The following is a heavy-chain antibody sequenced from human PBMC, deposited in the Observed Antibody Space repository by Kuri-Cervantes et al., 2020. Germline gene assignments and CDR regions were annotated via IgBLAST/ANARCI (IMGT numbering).Heavy chain of an antibody. Sequence: ASVKVSCKASGYTFTSYAMHWVRQAPGQRLEWMGWSNAGNGNTKYSQEFQGRVTITRDTSASTAYMELSSLRSEDMAVYYCARGGGTSSWYNGYYYYGMDVWGQGTTVTVSS. V-gene: IGHV1-3*02. D-gene: IGHD6-13*01. CDR1: GYTFTSYA. CDR3: ARGGGTSSWYNGYYYYGMDV. CDR2: SNAGNGNT. J-gene: IGHJ6*02.